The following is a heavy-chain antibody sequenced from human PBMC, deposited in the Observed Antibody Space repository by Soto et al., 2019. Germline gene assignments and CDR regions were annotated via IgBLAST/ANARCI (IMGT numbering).Heavy chain of an antibody. CDR1: GLSLSTNGMC. Sequence: LVNPTHTLTLTCTFSGLSLSTNGMCVTWIRQPPGKGLGWIGSVYYGGSTNYNPSLKSRVTISVDTSKNHFSLTLSSVTAADTAVYYCSRHQTNNFGSGSPFDPWGQGTLVTVSS. V-gene: IGHV4-39*01. D-gene: IGHD3-10*01. CDR3: SRHQTNNFGSGSPFDP. J-gene: IGHJ5*02. CDR2: VYYGGST.